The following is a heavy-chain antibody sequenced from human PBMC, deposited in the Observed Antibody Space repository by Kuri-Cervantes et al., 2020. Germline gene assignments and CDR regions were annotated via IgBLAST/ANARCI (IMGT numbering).Heavy chain of an antibody. CDR2: ISCDGNTK. CDR1: GFSFSTYG. Sequence: GESLKISCAASGFSFSTYGMHWVRQFPGKGLEWVAVISCDGNTKYYADSVKGRFTISRDNGRNSLYLQIGSLRAEDTAVYYCAKDTRLGYCSGGACYNYNYMDVWGKGTTVTVSS. D-gene: IGHD2-15*01. J-gene: IGHJ6*03. V-gene: IGHV3-30*18. CDR3: AKDTRLGYCSGGACYNYNYMDV.